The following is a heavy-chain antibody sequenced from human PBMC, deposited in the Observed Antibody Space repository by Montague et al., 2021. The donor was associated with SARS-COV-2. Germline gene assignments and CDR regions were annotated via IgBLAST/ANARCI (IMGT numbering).Heavy chain of an antibody. CDR2: IYYSGST. J-gene: IGHJ3*02. CDR1: GGSISSYY. D-gene: IGHD3-10*01. CDR3: ARGNYGPDAFDI. Sequence: SETLSLTCTVSGGSISSYYWSWIRQPPGKGLEWIGYIYYSGSTNYNPSLKSRVTISLDTSKNQFSLKLNSVTAADTAAYYCARGNYGPDAFDIWGQGTMVTVSS. V-gene: IGHV4-59*01.